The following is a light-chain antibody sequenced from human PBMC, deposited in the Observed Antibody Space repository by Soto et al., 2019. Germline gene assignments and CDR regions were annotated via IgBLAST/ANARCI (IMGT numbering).Light chain of an antibody. CDR3: ASWDSDLDGFV. CDR2: DNS. Sequence: QSVLAQSPSVSAAPGQMVTISCSGSSSNIPYQFVSWYKQFPGMAPTLLIYDNSRRPSGVPDRFSATKSGPSATLDIAGLQTADEAVYYCASWDSDLDGFVFGPGTKVTVL. J-gene: IGLJ1*01. CDR1: SSNIPYQF. V-gene: IGLV1-51*01.